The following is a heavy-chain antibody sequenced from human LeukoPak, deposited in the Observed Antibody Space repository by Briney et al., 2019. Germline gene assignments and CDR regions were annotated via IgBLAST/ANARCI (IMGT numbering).Heavy chain of an antibody. J-gene: IGHJ4*02. D-gene: IGHD2-2*01. Sequence: GGSLRLSCAASGFTLSDYYMNWIRQAPGKGLEWISFISSSGSTKYYADSVKGRFSISRDTTKNSLYLQMNSLRAEDTAVYYCTKVRNCYGDCYYFDYWGQGTLVTVSS. V-gene: IGHV3-11*01. CDR1: GFTLSDYY. CDR2: ISSSGSTK. CDR3: TKVRNCYGDCYYFDY.